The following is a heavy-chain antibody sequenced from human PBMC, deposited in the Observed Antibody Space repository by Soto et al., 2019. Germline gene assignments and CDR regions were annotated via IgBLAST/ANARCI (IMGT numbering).Heavy chain of an antibody. D-gene: IGHD2-21*02. CDR3: ARARSGSCGGDCYSAYYFDY. CDR2: IKQDGSEK. Sequence: EVQLVESGGGLVQPGGSLRLSCAASGFTFSSYWMSWVRQAPGKGLEWVANIKQDGSEKYYVDSVKGRFTISRDNAKNSLYLQMNSLRAEDTAVYYCARARSGSCGGDCYSAYYFDYWGQGTLVTVSS. CDR1: GFTFSSYW. J-gene: IGHJ4*02. V-gene: IGHV3-7*03.